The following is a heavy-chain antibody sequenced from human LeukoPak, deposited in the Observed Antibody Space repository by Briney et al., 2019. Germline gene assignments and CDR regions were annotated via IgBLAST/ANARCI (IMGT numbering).Heavy chain of an antibody. D-gene: IGHD6-6*01. CDR1: NYSISSDYY. Sequence: SETLSLTCTVSNYSISSDYYWGWIRQPPGKGLEWIGSLFHSGTIYYTPSLKSRVTTSVDTSNNRFSLKLMSVTAADTAVYYCAGATRPREDFDYWGQGTLVTVSS. J-gene: IGHJ4*02. CDR2: LFHSGTI. V-gene: IGHV4-38-2*02. CDR3: AGATRPREDFDY.